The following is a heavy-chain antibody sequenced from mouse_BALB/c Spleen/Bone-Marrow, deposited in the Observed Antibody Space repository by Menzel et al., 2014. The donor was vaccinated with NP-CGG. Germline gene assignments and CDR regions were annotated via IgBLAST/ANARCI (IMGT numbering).Heavy chain of an antibody. Sequence: QVHVKQSGPELVKPGASVKASCKASGYTFTDYYINWVKQKPGQGLEWIGWIYPGSGNTKYNEKFKGKATLTVDTSSSTAYMQLSSLTSEDTAVYFCARSGGYYVRFAYWGQGTLVTVSA. CDR2: IYPGSGNT. CDR1: GYTFTDYY. D-gene: IGHD2-3*01. CDR3: ARSGGYYVRFAY. J-gene: IGHJ3*01. V-gene: IGHV1-84*02.